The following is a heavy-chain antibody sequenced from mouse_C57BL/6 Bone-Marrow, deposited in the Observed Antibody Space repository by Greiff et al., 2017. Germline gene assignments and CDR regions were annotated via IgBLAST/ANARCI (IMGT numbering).Heavy chain of an antibody. CDR2: IHPSDSDT. CDR1: GYTFTSYW. D-gene: IGHD1-1*02. CDR3: AIKVDWPFDY. V-gene: IGHV1-74*01. J-gene: IGHJ2*01. Sequence: QVHVKQPGAELVKPGASVKVSCKASGYTFTSYWMHWVKQRPGQGLEWIGRIHPSDSDTNYNQKFKGKATLTVDKSSSTAYMQLSGLTSEDYAVYCCAIKVDWPFDYWGQGTTLTVSS.